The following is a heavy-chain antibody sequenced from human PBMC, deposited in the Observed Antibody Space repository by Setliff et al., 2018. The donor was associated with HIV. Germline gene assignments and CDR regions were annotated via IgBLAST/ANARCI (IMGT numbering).Heavy chain of an antibody. CDR3: ARDKDMTVAFDL. CDR2: ISASSAYL. Sequence: PGESLKISCAASGFSFSSYSMNWVRQAPGKGLEWVASISASSAYLQYGDSVKGRFTISRDNAKNSLYLQMNSLRAEDTAVYFCARDKDMTVAFDLWGQGTPVTVSS. J-gene: IGHJ4*02. D-gene: IGHD3-22*01. CDR1: GFSFSSYS. V-gene: IGHV3-21*06.